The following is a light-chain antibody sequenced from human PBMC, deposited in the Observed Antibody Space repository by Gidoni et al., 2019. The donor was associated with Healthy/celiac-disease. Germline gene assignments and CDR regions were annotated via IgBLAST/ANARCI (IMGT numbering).Light chain of an antibody. CDR2: AAS. CDR1: QGISSY. Sequence: IQLTQSPSSLSASVGDRVTITCRASQGISSYLAWYQQKPGQAPKLLIYAASTLQSWVPSRFSGSGSGTDFTLTISSLQPEDFATYYCQQLNSYPLFGGGTKVEIK. CDR3: QQLNSYPL. J-gene: IGKJ4*01. V-gene: IGKV1-9*01.